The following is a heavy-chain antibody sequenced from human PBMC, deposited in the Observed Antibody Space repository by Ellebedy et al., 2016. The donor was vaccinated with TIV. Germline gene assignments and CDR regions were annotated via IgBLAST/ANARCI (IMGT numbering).Heavy chain of an antibody. D-gene: IGHD4-11*01. V-gene: IGHV3-23*01. J-gene: IGHJ4*02. CDR2: ISGTADET. Sequence: GESLKISCEASGFPFRNYALSWVRRVPGKGLEWVSSISGTADETYYADSVKGRFIISRDNYKNILSLQMNSLRADDTAVYYCVSNARGQMAADFGYWGQGILVTVSS. CDR1: GFPFRNYA. CDR3: VSNARGQMAADFGY.